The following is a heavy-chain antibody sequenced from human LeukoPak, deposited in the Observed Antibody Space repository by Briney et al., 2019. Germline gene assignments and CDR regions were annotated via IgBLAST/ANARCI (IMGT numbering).Heavy chain of an antibody. J-gene: IGHJ4*02. CDR3: AKDLLRELLPDY. V-gene: IGHV3-23*01. CDR1: GFTFTNYG. D-gene: IGHD1-26*01. CDR2: VSGSGGST. Sequence: GGSLRLSCAASGFTFTNYGMNWVRQAPGKGLEWVSGVSGSGGSTYYADSVKGRFTISRDNSKNTLYLQMNSLRAEDTAVYYCAKDLLRELLPDYWGQGTLVTVSS.